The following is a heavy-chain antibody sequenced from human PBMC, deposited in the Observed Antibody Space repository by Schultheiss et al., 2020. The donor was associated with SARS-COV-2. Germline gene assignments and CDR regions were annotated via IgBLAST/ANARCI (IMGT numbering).Heavy chain of an antibody. V-gene: IGHV1-69*01. D-gene: IGHD3-9*01. CDR1: GGTFSSYA. Sequence: KISCKASGGTFSSYAISWVRQAPGQGLEWMGGIIPIFGTANYAQKFQGRVTITADESTSTAYMELSSLRSEDTAVYYCARPPPDSPNWLYAFDIWGQGTMVTVSS. CDR2: IIPIFGTA. J-gene: IGHJ3*02. CDR3: ARPPPDSPNWLYAFDI.